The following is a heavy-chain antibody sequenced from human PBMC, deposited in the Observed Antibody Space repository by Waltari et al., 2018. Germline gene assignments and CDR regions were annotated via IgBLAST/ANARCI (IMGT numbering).Heavy chain of an antibody. CDR3: ARDSGWGEVDY. CDR1: GGSISSGSYY. CDR2: IYTSGST. D-gene: IGHD3-16*01. J-gene: IGHJ4*02. Sequence: QVQLQESGPGLVKPSQTLSLTCTVSGGSISSGSYYLSWIRQPAGKGLEWIGRIYTSGSTNYNPSLKSRVTISVDTSKNQFSLKLSSVTAADTAVYYCARDSGWGEVDYWGQGTLVTVSS. V-gene: IGHV4-61*02.